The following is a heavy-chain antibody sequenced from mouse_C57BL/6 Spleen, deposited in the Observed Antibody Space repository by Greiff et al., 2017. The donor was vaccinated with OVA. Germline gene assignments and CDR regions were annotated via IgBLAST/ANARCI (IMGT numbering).Heavy chain of an antibody. V-gene: IGHV1-59*01. CDR2: IDPSDSYT. CDR1: GYTFTSYW. Sequence: VQLQQPGAELVRPGTSVKLSCKASGYTFTSYWMHWVKQRPGQGLEWIGVIDPSDSYTNYNQKFKGKATLTVDTSSSTAYMQLSSLTSEDSAVYYCARGDYDDYAMDYWGQGTSVTVSS. CDR3: ARGDYDDYAMDY. D-gene: IGHD2-4*01. J-gene: IGHJ4*01.